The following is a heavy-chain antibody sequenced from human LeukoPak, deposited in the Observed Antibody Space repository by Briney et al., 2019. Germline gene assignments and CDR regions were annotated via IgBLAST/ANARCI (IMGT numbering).Heavy chain of an antibody. J-gene: IGHJ4*02. V-gene: IGHV4-59*12. CDR2: IYYSGST. CDR3: ARGYGGKDFDY. D-gene: IGHD4-23*01. CDR1: GGSISSYY. Sequence: SETLSLTCTVSGGSISSYYWSWIRQPPGKGLEWIGYIYYSGSTYYNPSLKSRVTISVDTSKNQFSLKLSSVTAADTAVYYCARGYGGKDFDYWGQGTLVTVSS.